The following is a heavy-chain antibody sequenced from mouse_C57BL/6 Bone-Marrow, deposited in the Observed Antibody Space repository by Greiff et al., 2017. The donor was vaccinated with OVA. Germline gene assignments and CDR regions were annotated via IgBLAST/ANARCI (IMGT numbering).Heavy chain of an antibody. D-gene: IGHD1-1*01. CDR2: ISNGGGST. CDR1: GFTFSDYY. CDR3: ARHEDYYGSSYDYYAMDY. Sequence: EVMLVESGGGLVQPGGSLKLSCAASGFTFSDYYMYWVRQTPEKRLEWVAYISNGGGSTYYPDTVKGRFTISRDNAKNTLYLQMSRLKSEDTAMYYCARHEDYYGSSYDYYAMDYWGQGTSVTVSS. J-gene: IGHJ4*01. V-gene: IGHV5-12*01.